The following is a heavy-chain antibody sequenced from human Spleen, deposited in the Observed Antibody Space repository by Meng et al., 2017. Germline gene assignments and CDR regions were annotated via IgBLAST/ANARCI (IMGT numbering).Heavy chain of an antibody. D-gene: IGHD6-13*01. CDR3: ARDEDISAAGKLFGDY. J-gene: IGHJ4*02. CDR1: GYTFAAYW. CDR2: IDPNNDHT. V-gene: IGHV1-2*06. Sequence: QMQLVQSGTEVKKPGASVKLSCKPSGYTFAAYWLHWLRQAPGQGLEWMGRIDPNNDHTQYAQNFQGRVTMTSDTSISTVYMELNGLRSDDTAVYYCARDEDISAAGKLFGDYWGQGTLVTVSS.